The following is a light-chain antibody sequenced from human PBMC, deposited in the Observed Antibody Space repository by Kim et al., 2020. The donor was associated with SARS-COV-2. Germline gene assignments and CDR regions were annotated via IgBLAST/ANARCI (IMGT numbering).Light chain of an antibody. CDR1: SLRSYY. CDR2: GKN. CDR3: NSRDSSGIRVV. Sequence: ALGQTVRITCQGDSLRSYYASWYQQKPGQAPVLVIYGKNNRPSGIPDRFSGSSSGNTASLTITGAQAEDEADYYCNSRDSSGIRVVFGGGTQLTVL. J-gene: IGLJ2*01. V-gene: IGLV3-19*01.